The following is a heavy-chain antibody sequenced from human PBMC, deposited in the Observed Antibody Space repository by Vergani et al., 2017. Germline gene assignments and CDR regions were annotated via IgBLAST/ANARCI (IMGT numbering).Heavy chain of an antibody. J-gene: IGHJ4*02. CDR3: ARGGRDIVVVPAAPRVMDDSGYGNFDY. D-gene: IGHD2-2*01. CDR1: GYTFTSYD. CDR2: MNPNSGNT. Sequence: QVQLVQSGAEVKTPGASVKVSCKASGYTFTSYDINWVRQATGQGLEWMGWMNPNSGNTGYAQKFQGRVTMTRNTSISTAYMELSSLRSEDTAVYYCARGGRDIVVVPAAPRVMDDSGYGNFDYWGQGTLVTVSS. V-gene: IGHV1-8*01.